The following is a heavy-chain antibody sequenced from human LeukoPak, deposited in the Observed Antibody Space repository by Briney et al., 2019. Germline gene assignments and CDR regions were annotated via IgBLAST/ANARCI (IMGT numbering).Heavy chain of an antibody. D-gene: IGHD1-1*01. CDR1: GGSISNYY. J-gene: IGHJ6*04. CDR3: ARIGAERAFQAPPDV. V-gene: IGHV4-4*07. Sequence: PSETLSLTCSVSGGSISNYYWSWIRQPAGKGLECIGRIYSSGSTDYNPSLKSRVTMSVDTSKNQFSLKLSSVTAADSAVYYCARIGAERAFQAPPDVWGKGTTVTVSS. CDR2: IYSSGST.